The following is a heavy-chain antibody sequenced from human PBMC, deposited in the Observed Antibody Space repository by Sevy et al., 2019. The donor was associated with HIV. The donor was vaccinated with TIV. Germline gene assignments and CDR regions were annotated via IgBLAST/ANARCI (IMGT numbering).Heavy chain of an antibody. Sequence: GGSLRLSCAASGFSFSRYGIHWVRQAPGRGVEWVAVISHDGGTQYYADSVKGRFTVSRDNSKYTAYLEMDSLSTEDTAVYFCAKDLFGDYCLCSVDYWGQGALVTVSS. J-gene: IGHJ4*02. CDR3: AKDLFGDYCLCSVDY. CDR2: ISHDGGTQ. V-gene: IGHV3-30*18. D-gene: IGHD4-17*01. CDR1: GFSFSRYG.